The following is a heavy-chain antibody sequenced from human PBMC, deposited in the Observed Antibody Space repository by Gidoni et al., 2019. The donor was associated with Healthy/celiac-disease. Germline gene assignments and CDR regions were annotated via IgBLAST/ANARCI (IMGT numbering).Heavy chain of an antibody. CDR2: IYWNDDK. CDR3: AQLSLYCTNGVCPYFYEAFDI. Sequence: QITLQESGPTLLQPTQTLTLTCPFSGFPLSTSAAGVGWIRQPPGKALEWLALIYWNDDKRYSPSLKSRLTITKDTTKNQVVLTMTNMDPVDTATYYGAQLSLYCTNGVCPYFYEAFDIWGQGTMVTVSS. J-gene: IGHJ3*02. CDR1: GFPLSTSAAG. V-gene: IGHV2-5*01. D-gene: IGHD2-8*01.